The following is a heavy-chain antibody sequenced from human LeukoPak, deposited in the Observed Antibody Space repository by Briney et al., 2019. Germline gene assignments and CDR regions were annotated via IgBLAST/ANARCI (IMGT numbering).Heavy chain of an antibody. J-gene: IGHJ6*03. CDR2: IIPIFGTA. Sequence: SVKVSCKASGGTFSSYAISWVRQAPGQGLEWMRGIIPIFGTANYAQKFQGRVTITADESTSTAYMELSSLRSEDTAVYYCARDRVVVPAAIGGENYYYMDVWGKGTTVTVSS. V-gene: IGHV1-69*13. CDR3: ARDRVVVPAAIGGENYYYMDV. CDR1: GGTFSSYA. D-gene: IGHD2-2*01.